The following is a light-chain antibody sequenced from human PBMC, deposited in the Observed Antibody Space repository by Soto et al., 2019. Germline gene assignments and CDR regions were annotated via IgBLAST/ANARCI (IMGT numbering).Light chain of an antibody. J-gene: IGKJ5*01. V-gene: IGKV1-5*01. CDR1: QSISNW. CDR3: QQLFDSPIT. Sequence: DIQLTQSPSTLPASVGDRVTITCRASQSISNWLAWYHQKPGTAPKLLIYHASTLESGVPSRFSATVSATEFSLTITSLQPEDFATYYCQQLFDSPITFGQGTRLEIK. CDR2: HAS.